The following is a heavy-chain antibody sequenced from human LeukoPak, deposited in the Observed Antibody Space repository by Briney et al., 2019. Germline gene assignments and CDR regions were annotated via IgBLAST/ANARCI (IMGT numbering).Heavy chain of an antibody. CDR1: GFSFSGYW. V-gene: IGHV3-7*01. CDR3: ARSNSFDY. Sequence: GGSLRLSCAASGFSFSGYWMSWVRQAPGKGLEWVAHIQYDGSEKSYVDSVRGRFTISRDNAKNSLYLHMSSLRAEDTAVYYCARSNSFDYWGHGTLVTVSS. CDR2: IQYDGSEK. D-gene: IGHD6-6*01. J-gene: IGHJ4*01.